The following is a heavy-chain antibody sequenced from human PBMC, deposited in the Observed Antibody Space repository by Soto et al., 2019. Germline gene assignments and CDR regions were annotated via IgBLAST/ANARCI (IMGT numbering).Heavy chain of an antibody. Sequence: QVQPQESGPGLVKPSDTLSLTCAVSGGSINSVNWWSWVRQSPGKGLEWIGEMHPGGSTNYNPSLQSRVTVSMHKSRNQFSLRMSSVTAADTAVYFCARHGHNIYGFDVWGRGTTVTVSS. CDR3: ARHGHNIYGFDV. CDR1: GGSINSVNW. CDR2: MHPGGST. D-gene: IGHD1-1*01. V-gene: IGHV4-4*02. J-gene: IGHJ6*01.